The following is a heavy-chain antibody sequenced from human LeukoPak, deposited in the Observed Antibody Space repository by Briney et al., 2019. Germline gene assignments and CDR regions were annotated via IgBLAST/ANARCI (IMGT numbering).Heavy chain of an antibody. Sequence: KAGGSLRLSCAASGVTFNNAWMSWVRQAPGKWLEWVGRIKSKTDGGTTDYAAPVKGRFTISRDDSKNTLYLRMNSLKREDTAVYYCTTDQYSGTMTFDYWGQGTLVTVSS. V-gene: IGHV3-15*01. CDR2: IKSKTDGGTT. CDR1: GVTFNNAW. D-gene: IGHD6-6*01. J-gene: IGHJ4*02. CDR3: TTDQYSGTMTFDY.